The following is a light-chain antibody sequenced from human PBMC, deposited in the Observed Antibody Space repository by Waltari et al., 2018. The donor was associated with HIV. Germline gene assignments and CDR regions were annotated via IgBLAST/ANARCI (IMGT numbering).Light chain of an antibody. CDR1: SSDVGGYNY. CDR2: EVS. V-gene: IGLV2-8*01. J-gene: IGLJ2*01. Sequence: QSALTQPPSASGSPGQSVTISCTGTSSDVGGYNYLPWYQQHPGKAPKLMIYEVSKRPSGVPDRFSGSKSGNTASLTVSGLQAEDEADYYCNSYAGSNNVVFGGGTKVTVL. CDR3: NSYAGSNNVV.